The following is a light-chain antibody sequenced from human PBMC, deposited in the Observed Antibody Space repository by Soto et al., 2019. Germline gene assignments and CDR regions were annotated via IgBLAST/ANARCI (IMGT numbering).Light chain of an antibody. CDR3: QQYNSYTSST. V-gene: IGKV1-5*03. Sequence: DIQMTQSPSTLSASVGDRVTITCRASQSISNCLAWYQQKPGKPPKLLVYKASTLETGVPSRFSGSGSGTEFTLTISSLQPDDFATYYCQQYNSYTSSTFGQGTKLEIK. CDR2: KAS. J-gene: IGKJ2*01. CDR1: QSISNC.